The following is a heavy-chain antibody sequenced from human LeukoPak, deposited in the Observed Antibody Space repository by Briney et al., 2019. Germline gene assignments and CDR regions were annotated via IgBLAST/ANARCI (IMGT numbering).Heavy chain of an antibody. CDR1: GYTFTSYG. J-gene: IGHJ4*02. CDR2: IIPIFGTA. V-gene: IGHV1-69*13. CDR3: AVTMVRGVIISPLDY. Sequence: SVKVSCKASGYTFTSYGISWVRQAPGQGLEWMGGIIPIFGTANYAQKFQGRVTITADESTSTAYMELSSLRSEDAAVYYCAVTMVRGVIISPLDYWGQGTLVTVSS. D-gene: IGHD3-10*01.